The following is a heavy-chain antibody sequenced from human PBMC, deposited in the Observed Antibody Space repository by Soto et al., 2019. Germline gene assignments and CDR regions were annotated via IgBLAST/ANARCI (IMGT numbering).Heavy chain of an antibody. CDR2: IYYSGST. D-gene: IGHD3-22*01. V-gene: IGHV4-30-4*01. CDR3: ASSPRSYDSSGYFVY. CDR1: GGSISSGDYY. J-gene: IGHJ4*02. Sequence: SETLSLTCTVSGGSISSGDYYWSWIRQPPGKGLEWIGYIYYSGSTYYNPSLKSRVTISVDTSKNQFSLKLSSVTAADTAVYYCASSPRSYDSSGYFVYWGQGTLVT.